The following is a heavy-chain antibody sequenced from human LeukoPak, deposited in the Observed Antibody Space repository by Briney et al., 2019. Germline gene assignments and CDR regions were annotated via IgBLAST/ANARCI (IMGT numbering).Heavy chain of an antibody. CDR2: IKSNTDGGTA. J-gene: IGHJ4*02. CDR3: ITPWGTVYFDY. CDR1: GITFSKAW. V-gene: IGHV3-15*01. Sequence: GGSLRLSCVASGITFSKAWMNWVRQAPGKGLEWVGRIKSNTDGGTADYAAPVKGRFTISRDDSKNTLHLQMNSLKTDDTAVYYCITPWGTVYFDYWGQGTLVTVSS. D-gene: IGHD1-26*01.